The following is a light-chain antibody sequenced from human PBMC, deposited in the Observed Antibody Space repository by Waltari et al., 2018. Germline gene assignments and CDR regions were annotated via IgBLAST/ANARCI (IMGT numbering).Light chain of an antibody. V-gene: IGKV3-20*01. CDR2: IIS. J-gene: IGKJ2*01. Sequence: EIVLTQSPGTLSLSPGESATLSCRASQNINSRFLAWYQQKPGQAPRLLMYIISSRATGIPDRFSGSGSGTDFTLTISRLEPEDFAVYYCQQYGSSPYTFGQGTKLE. CDR3: QQYGSSPYT. CDR1: QNINSRF.